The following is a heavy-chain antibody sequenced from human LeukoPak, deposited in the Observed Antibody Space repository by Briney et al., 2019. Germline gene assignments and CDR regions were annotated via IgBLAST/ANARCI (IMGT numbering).Heavy chain of an antibody. D-gene: IGHD6-19*01. J-gene: IGHJ4*02. CDR1: GFTFSSYA. V-gene: IGHV3-23*01. Sequence: GGSLRLSCAASGFTFSSYAMSWVRQAPGKGLEWVSAIRGSGGSTYYADSVKGRFTISRDNSKNTLYLQMNSLRAEDTAVYYCAKGPYSSGWYGGDYWGQGTLVTVSS. CDR3: AKGPYSSGWYGGDY. CDR2: IRGSGGST.